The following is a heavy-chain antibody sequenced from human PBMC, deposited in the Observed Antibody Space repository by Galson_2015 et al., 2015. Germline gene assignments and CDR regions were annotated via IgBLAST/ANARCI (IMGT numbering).Heavy chain of an antibody. CDR2: INVSGGST. Sequence: SLRLSCAASGFTFSSYDMRWFRQTPGGGLEWVSDINVSGGSTRYADSVRGRFTISRDNSKNTLYLQMNSLRVEDTAVYYCAKDGDRRPLDFLGQGTLVTVSS. CDR3: AKDGDRRPLDF. J-gene: IGHJ4*02. CDR1: GFTFSSYD. V-gene: IGHV3-23*01.